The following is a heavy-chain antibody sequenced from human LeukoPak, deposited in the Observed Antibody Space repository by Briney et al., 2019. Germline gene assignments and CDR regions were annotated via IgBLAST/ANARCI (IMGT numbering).Heavy chain of an antibody. D-gene: IGHD2-2*01. CDR3: ARLGYCSSTSCYDHNAFDI. Sequence: SETLSLTCTVSGGSISSSSYYWGWIRQPPGKGLEWSGSIYYSGSTYYNPSLKSRVTISVDTSKNQFSLKLSSVTAADTAVYYCARLGYCSSTSCYDHNAFDIWGQGTMVTVSS. CDR1: GGSISSSSYY. J-gene: IGHJ3*02. V-gene: IGHV4-39*07. CDR2: IYYSGST.